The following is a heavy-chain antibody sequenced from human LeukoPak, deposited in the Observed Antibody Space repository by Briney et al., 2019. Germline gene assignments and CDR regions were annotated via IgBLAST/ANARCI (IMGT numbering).Heavy chain of an antibody. J-gene: IGHJ4*02. Sequence: GGSLRLSCAASGFTFSGSAMHWVRQASGKGLEWVGRIRSKANSYATAYAASVKGRFTISRDDSKNTAYLQMNSLRAEDTAVYYCARDYDFWSGLYFDYWGQGTLVTVSS. CDR1: GFTFSGSA. CDR3: ARDYDFWSGLYFDY. V-gene: IGHV3-73*01. CDR2: IRSKANSYAT. D-gene: IGHD3-3*01.